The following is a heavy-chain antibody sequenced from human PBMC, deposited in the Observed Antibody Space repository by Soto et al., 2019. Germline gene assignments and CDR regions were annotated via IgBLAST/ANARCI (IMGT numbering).Heavy chain of an antibody. CDR3: ALIHSPYYYYMDV. J-gene: IGHJ6*03. V-gene: IGHV3-33*01. Sequence: GGSLRLSCAASGFTFSSYGMHWVRQAPGKGLEWVAVIWYDGSNKYYADSVKGRFTISRDNSKNTLYLQMNSLRAEDTAVYYCALIHSPYYYYMDVWGKGTTVTVSS. CDR2: IWYDGSNK. CDR1: GFTFSSYG.